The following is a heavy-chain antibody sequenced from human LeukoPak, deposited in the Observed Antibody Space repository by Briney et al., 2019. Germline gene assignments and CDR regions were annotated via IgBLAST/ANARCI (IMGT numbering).Heavy chain of an antibody. Sequence: SETLSLTCTVSGGSISSYYWSWIRQPPGKGLEWIGYVYYSGSTNYNPSLKSRVTISMDTSKDQFSLKLSSVVAADTAVYYCARQDYVVAAANVWGQGTTVTVSS. CDR1: GGSISSYY. D-gene: IGHD2-15*01. V-gene: IGHV4-59*08. CDR2: VYYSGST. CDR3: ARQDYVVAAANV. J-gene: IGHJ6*02.